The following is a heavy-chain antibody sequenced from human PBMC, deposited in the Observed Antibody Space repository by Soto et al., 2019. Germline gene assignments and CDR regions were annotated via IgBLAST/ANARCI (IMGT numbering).Heavy chain of an antibody. CDR3: AREYSRRGGWFDP. V-gene: IGHV1-8*01. CDR2: MNPNSGNT. J-gene: IGHJ5*02. Sequence: QVQLVQSGAEVKKPGASVKVSCKASGYTFTSYDINWVRQATGQGLEWMGWMNPNSGNTGYAQKCQGRVTMTRTTYISTDYMELSSLRSEDAAVYYCAREYSRRGGWFDPWGQGTLATVSS. CDR1: GYTFTSYD. D-gene: IGHD6-6*01.